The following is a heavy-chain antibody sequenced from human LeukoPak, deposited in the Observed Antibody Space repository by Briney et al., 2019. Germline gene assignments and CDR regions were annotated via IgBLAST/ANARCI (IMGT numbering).Heavy chain of an antibody. D-gene: IGHD6-13*01. V-gene: IGHV1-18*01. Sequence: ASVKVSCKASGYIFTNFGISWVRQAPGQGLEWMGWISGYNGNTNHAQKFQGRVTMTTDTSTSTAYMELRSLGSDDTAVYYCARDSSSWFYYFYGMDVWGQGTTVTVSS. CDR1: GYIFTNFG. CDR2: ISGYNGNT. CDR3: ARDSSSWFYYFYGMDV. J-gene: IGHJ6*02.